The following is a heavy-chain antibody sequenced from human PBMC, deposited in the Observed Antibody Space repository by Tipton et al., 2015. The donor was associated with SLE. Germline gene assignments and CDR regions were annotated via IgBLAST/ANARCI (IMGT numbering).Heavy chain of an antibody. Sequence: TLSLTCTISGASITSGTYYWNWIRQPAGTGLEWIGRIYTFGSTTYNPSLKNRVTISLDTSKNQFSLKLSSVTAADTAVYYCARGPPVASYYYHMNVWGKGATVAVSS. V-gene: IGHV4-61*02. CDR2: IYTFGST. CDR3: ARGPPVASYYYHMNV. CDR1: GASITSGTYY. J-gene: IGHJ6*03.